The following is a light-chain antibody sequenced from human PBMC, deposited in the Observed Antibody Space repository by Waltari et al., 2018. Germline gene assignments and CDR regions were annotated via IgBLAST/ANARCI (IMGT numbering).Light chain of an antibody. CDR2: WAS. J-gene: IGKJ1*01. Sequence: DIVMTQSPDSLAVSLGERATINCKSSQSVLYSSKNKNYLAWYQKKPGQPPKLLIYWASTRESGVPDRFGGSGSGTDFTLTISSLQAEDVAVYYCHQYYNTPPTFGQGTKVEIK. V-gene: IGKV4-1*01. CDR1: QSVLYSSKNKNY. CDR3: HQYYNTPPT.